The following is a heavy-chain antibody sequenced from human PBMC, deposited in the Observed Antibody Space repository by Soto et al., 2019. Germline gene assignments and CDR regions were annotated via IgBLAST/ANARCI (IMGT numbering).Heavy chain of an antibody. J-gene: IGHJ4*02. V-gene: IGHV1-18*01. CDR3: SRVSFNIVVVVAATPYYFDY. CDR2: ISAYNGNT. Sequence: ASVKVSCKASGYTFTSYGISWVRQAPGQGLEWMGWISAYNGNTNYAQKIQGRVTMTTDTSTSTAYMELRSLRSDDTAVYYCSRVSFNIVVVVAATPYYFDYWGQGTLVTVSS. D-gene: IGHD2-15*01. CDR1: GYTFTSYG.